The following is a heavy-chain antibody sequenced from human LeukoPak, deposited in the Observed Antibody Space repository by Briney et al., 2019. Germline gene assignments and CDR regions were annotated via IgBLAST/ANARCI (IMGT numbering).Heavy chain of an antibody. Sequence: GGSLRLSCAASGFTFSSYGMHWVRQAPGKGLEWVAVISYDGSNKYYADSVKGRFTISRDNSKNTLYLQMNSLRAEDTAVYYCAKDTTRWGGIAVAGQDYWGQGTLVTVSS. CDR1: GFTFSSYG. V-gene: IGHV3-30*18. CDR2: ISYDGSNK. CDR3: AKDTTRWGGIAVAGQDY. D-gene: IGHD6-19*01. J-gene: IGHJ4*02.